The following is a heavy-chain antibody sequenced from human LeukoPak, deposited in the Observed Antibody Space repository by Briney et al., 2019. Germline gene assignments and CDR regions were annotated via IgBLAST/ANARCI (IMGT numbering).Heavy chain of an antibody. J-gene: IGHJ6*02. D-gene: IGHD1-14*01. Sequence: GGSLRLSCAASGFTFSDYYMSWIRQAPGKGLEWVSYISSSGSTIYYADSVKGRFTISRDNAKNSLYLQMNSLRAEDTAVYYCARDPILTEYYYGMDVWAQGTTVTFSS. CDR1: GFTFSDYY. CDR2: ISSSGSTI. CDR3: ARDPILTEYYYGMDV. V-gene: IGHV3-11*01.